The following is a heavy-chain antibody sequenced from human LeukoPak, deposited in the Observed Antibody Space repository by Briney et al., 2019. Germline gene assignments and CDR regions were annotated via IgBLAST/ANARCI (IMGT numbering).Heavy chain of an antibody. CDR3: AREGIAAAGNYYFDY. CDR2: IYGSVGTT. D-gene: IGHD6-13*01. J-gene: IGHJ4*02. Sequence: GGSLRLSCAVSGFSFSTFGMSWVRQAPGKGLEWVSCIYGSVGTTQYADSVKGRFTISRDNSKNTLYLQMNSLRAEDTAVYYCAREGIAAAGNYYFDYWGQGTLVTVSS. V-gene: IGHV3-23*01. CDR1: GFSFSTFG.